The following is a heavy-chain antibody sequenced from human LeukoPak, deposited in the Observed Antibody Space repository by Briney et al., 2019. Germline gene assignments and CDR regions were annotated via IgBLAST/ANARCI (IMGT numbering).Heavy chain of an antibody. D-gene: IGHD1-1*01. J-gene: IGHJ4*02. CDR1: GFTFTNAW. V-gene: IGHV3-15*01. CDR3: AKDQGRNDGGFDY. Sequence: GGSLRLSCAASGFTFTNAWMNWVRQAPGKGLEWVGRIKSKTDGETTDYAAPVKDRFTISRDDSKNTLYLQVNSLRAEDTAVYYCAKDQGRNDGGFDYWGQGTLVTVSP. CDR2: IKSKTDGETT.